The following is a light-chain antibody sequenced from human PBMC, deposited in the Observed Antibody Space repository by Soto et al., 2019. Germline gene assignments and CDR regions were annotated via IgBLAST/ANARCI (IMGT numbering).Light chain of an antibody. CDR2: AAS. CDR1: QGVRND. Sequence: IQMTQSPSSLSASVGDRVTITCRACQGVRNDLAWYQQKPGKAPKSLISAASSLQSGVPSRFSGSGSGTDFTLIISSLQPEDFATYYCQQYSSYPFTFGPGTKVDIK. CDR3: QQYSSYPFT. J-gene: IGKJ3*01. V-gene: IGKV1-16*01.